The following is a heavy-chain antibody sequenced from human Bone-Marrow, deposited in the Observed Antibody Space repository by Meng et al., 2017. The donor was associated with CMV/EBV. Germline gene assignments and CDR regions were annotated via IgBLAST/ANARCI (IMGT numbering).Heavy chain of an antibody. CDR1: GGSFSGYY. V-gene: IGHV4-34*01. CDR2: INHSGST. D-gene: IGHD3-3*01. CDR3: ARRSYYYDYYFDY. Sequence: AVYGGSFSGYYWSWIRQPPGKGLEWIGEINHSGSTNYNPSLKSRVTISVDTSKNQFSLKLSFVTAADTAVYYCARRSYYYDYYFDYWGQGTLVTVSS. J-gene: IGHJ4*02.